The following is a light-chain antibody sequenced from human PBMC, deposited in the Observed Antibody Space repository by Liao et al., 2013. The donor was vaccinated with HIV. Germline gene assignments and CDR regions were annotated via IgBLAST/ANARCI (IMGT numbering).Light chain of an antibody. Sequence: SYELTQPPSVSVAPGATATITCGGDNIGGRSVHWYQHKAGQAPHLVISYDNDRPSGIPERFSGSNSGNTATLTISETQPVDEAAYYCQAWDSSTGGVFGGGAKLIVL. CDR1: NIGGRS. J-gene: IGLJ3*02. CDR3: QAWDSSTGGV. CDR2: YDN. V-gene: IGLV3-21*01.